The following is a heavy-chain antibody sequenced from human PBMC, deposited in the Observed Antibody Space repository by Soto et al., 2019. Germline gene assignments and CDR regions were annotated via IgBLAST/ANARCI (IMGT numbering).Heavy chain of an antibody. Sequence: QVQLVESGGGVVQPGRSLRLSCAASGFTFSSYGMHWVRQAPGKGLEWVAVISYDGSNKYYADSVKGRFTISRDNSKNTLYLQMNSLRAEDTAVYYCAKKGHSSGYLDYWGQGTLVTVSS. V-gene: IGHV3-30*18. CDR1: GFTFSSYG. CDR3: AKKGHSSGYLDY. J-gene: IGHJ4*02. CDR2: ISYDGSNK. D-gene: IGHD3-22*01.